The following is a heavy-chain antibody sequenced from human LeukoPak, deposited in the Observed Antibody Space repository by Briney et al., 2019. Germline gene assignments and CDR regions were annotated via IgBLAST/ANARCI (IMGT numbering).Heavy chain of an antibody. V-gene: IGHV4-39*07. CDR2: IYDSGST. D-gene: IGHD6-13*01. CDR1: GGSIRSSYYY. CDR3: GRETIAATGTSVFFDY. J-gene: IGHJ4*02. Sequence: SETLSLTCTVSGGSIRSSYYYWGWIRQPPGKGLEWIGSIYDSGSTYYNPSLKSRVTISVDTSKNQFSLKLTSMTAADTAVYYCGRETIAATGTSVFFDYWGQGTLVTVSS.